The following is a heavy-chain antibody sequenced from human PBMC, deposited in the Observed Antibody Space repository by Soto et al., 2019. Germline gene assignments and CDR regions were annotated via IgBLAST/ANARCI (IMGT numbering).Heavy chain of an antibody. Sequence: GGSLRLSCAASGLTFSSYAMHWVSKAPGKGLEWVAVISYDGSNKYYADSVKGRFTISRDNSKNTLYLQMNSLRAEDTAVYYCARERGGGHYYYYGMDVWGQGTTVTVSS. CDR2: ISYDGSNK. J-gene: IGHJ6*02. V-gene: IGHV3-30-3*01. CDR1: GLTFSSYA. CDR3: ARERGGGHYYYYGMDV. D-gene: IGHD2-15*01.